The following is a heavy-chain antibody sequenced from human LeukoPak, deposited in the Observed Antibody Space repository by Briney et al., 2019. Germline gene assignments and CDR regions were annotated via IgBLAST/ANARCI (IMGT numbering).Heavy chain of an antibody. CDR3: AELGITMIGGV. Sequence: GRSPRLSSAASGFTLSTFWMHWVRQSPGHQLKCVSYISISVITIYYANSLKARFTISKDNTNTLLYLQMYSLRAEDTAVYYCAELGITMIGGVWGKGTTVTISS. J-gene: IGHJ6*04. CDR1: GFTLSTFW. CDR2: ISISVITI. V-gene: IGHV3-48*03. D-gene: IGHD3-10*02.